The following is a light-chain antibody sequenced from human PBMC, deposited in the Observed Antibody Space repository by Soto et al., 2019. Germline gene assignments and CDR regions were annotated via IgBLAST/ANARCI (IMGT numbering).Light chain of an antibody. Sequence: VLTQSPGPLSLSPGERATLSCRASQSLTTSFKAWYQQRPGQAPRLLIYDTSSRASCIPDRFSGSGSGKDFTLTISRLETEDFAVFYCQQYGTSEIIFGQGTRLEIK. J-gene: IGKJ5*01. CDR2: DTS. V-gene: IGKV3-20*01. CDR3: QQYGTSEII. CDR1: QSLTTSF.